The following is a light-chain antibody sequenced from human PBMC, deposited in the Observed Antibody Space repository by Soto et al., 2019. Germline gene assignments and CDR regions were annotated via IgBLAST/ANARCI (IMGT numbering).Light chain of an antibody. J-gene: IGKJ5*01. Sequence: EIVLTQSPATLSLSPGERATLSCRASQSVSTYLGWYQQKPGQAPRLLIYDASNRATGIPARFSGSGSGTDFTLTISSLEPEYFAVYYCQHRSNWITFGQGTRLEIK. CDR1: QSVSTY. CDR2: DAS. V-gene: IGKV3-11*01. CDR3: QHRSNWIT.